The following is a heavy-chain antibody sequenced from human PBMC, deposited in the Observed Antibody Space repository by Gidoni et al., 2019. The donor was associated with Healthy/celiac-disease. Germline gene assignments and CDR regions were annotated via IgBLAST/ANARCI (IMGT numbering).Heavy chain of an antibody. CDR3: ARGAVAGNWFDP. CDR2: ISSSSSYI. J-gene: IGHJ5*02. V-gene: IGHV3-21*01. D-gene: IGHD6-19*01. CDR1: GFPFSSYS. Sequence: EVQLVESGGGLVKPGGSRRLSCAASGFPFSSYSMNWVRQAPGKGLEWVSSISSSSSYIYYADSVKGRFTISRDNAKNSLYLQMNSLRAEDTAVYYCARGAVAGNWFDPWGQGTLVTVSS.